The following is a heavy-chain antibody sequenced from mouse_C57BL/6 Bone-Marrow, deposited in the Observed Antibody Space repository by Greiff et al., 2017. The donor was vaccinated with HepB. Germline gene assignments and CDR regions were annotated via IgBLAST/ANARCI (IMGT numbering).Heavy chain of an antibody. CDR3: ARNSYYSNYYFDY. D-gene: IGHD2-5*01. V-gene: IGHV5-16*01. J-gene: IGHJ2*01. CDR2: INYDGSST. CDR1: GFTFSDYY. Sequence: DVKLVESEGGLVQPGSSMKLSCTASGFTFSDYYMAWVRQVPEKGLEWVANINYDGSSTYYLDSLKSRFIISRDNAKNILYLQMSSLKSEDTATYYCARNSYYSNYYFDYWGQGTTLTVSS.